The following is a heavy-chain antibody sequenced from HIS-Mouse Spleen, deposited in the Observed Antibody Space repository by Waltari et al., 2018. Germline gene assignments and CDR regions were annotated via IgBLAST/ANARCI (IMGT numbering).Heavy chain of an antibody. D-gene: IGHD6-13*01. CDR1: GGSISSSIYY. V-gene: IGHV4-39*07. CDR2: IYYSGST. CDR3: AREIPYSSSWYDWYFDL. Sequence: QLQLQESGPGLVKPSETLSLTCTVPGGSISSSIYYLRWIRQPPGKGLEWIGSIYYSGSTYYNPSLKSRVTISVDTSKNQFSLKLSSVTAADTAVYYCAREIPYSSSWYDWYFDLWGRGTLVTVSS. J-gene: IGHJ2*01.